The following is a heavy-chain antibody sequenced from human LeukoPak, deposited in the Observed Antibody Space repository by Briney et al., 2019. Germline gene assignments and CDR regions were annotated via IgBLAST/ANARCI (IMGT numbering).Heavy chain of an antibody. J-gene: IGHJ4*02. CDR2: ISVRSNYI. D-gene: IGHD3-22*01. V-gene: IGHV3-21*01. CDR3: VRLRRNSDTSGFYYYYDF. CDR1: GFTFSSYW. Sequence: GGSLRLSCAASGFTFSSYWMSWVRQAPGKGLEWVSSISVRSNYIHYADSVRGRFSISRDDARDSLYLQMNSLRAEDTAVYYCVRLRRNSDTSGFYYYYDFWGQGTLVTVSS.